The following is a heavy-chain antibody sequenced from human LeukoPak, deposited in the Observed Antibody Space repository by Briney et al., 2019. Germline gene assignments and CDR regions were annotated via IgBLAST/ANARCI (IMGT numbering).Heavy chain of an antibody. V-gene: IGHV1-18*01. CDR2: ISAYNGNT. Sequence: ASVRVSCKASGYTFTSYGISGVRQAPGQGLNWMGWISAYNGNTNYAQKLQGRVTMATDTSTSTAYMELRSLRSDDTAVYYCARDLSSGVFDYWGQGTLVTVSS. CDR1: GYTFTSYG. CDR3: ARDLSSGVFDY. D-gene: IGHD6-25*01. J-gene: IGHJ4*02.